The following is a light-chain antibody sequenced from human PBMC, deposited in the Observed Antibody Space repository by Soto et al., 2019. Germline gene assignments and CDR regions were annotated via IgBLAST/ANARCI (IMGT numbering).Light chain of an antibody. J-gene: IGKJ2*01. CDR1: QSVSVN. Sequence: EVVMTQSPGTLSVSPGEGATLSCRASQSVSVNLAWYQHRPGQAPRPLIYDASTRAIGVPARFSGRGSETEFTLTISGLQSEDLGLYYCLQYNTWPYTFGRGTKLEI. CDR2: DAS. V-gene: IGKV3-15*01. CDR3: LQYNTWPYT.